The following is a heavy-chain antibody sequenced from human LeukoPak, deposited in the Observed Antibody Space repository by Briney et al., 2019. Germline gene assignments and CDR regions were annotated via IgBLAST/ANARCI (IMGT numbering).Heavy chain of an antibody. J-gene: IGHJ4*02. CDR3: ARDLSSTSNWEFDY. V-gene: IGHV1-2*06. CDR1: GYSFAGYF. Sequence: ASVKVSCKTSGYSFAGYFIHWVRQAPGQGLQWMGRINPNSGGTEYEQSFQGRVTMARDTSISTAYVEVSTLISDDTAVYYCARDLSSTSNWEFDYWGQGTLVTVSS. D-gene: IGHD1-26*01. CDR2: INPNSGGT.